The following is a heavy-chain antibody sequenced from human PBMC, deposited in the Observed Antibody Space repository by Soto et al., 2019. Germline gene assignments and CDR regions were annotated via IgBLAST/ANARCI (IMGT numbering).Heavy chain of an antibody. CDR2: IKSDATIT. V-gene: IGHV3-74*03. J-gene: IGHJ3*02. D-gene: IGHD5-18*01. Sequence: EVQLVESGGGLVQPGGSLRLSCAASGFTFSRYWMHWVRQAPGKGLVWVSHIKSDATITTYADSVKGRFTISRDNAKSTVYLEMNSLRDEDTAVYYCVPSGYQYGNDAFDIWGQGTVVTVSS. CDR1: GFTFSRYW. CDR3: VPSGYQYGNDAFDI.